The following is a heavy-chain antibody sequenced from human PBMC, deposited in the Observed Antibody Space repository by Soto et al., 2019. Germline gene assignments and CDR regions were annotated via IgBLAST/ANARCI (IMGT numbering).Heavy chain of an antibody. D-gene: IGHD3-10*01. J-gene: IGHJ4*02. Sequence: PGGSLRLSCAVSGFTFSLYGLHWVRQAPGKGLEWGAFISYDGRNEYYSDSVKGRFTIYRDSSKNTLYLQMNSLRPEETAVYYCARDSGRWPTLTGRWGQGTLVTVSS. CDR3: ARDSGRWPTLTGR. CDR2: ISYDGRNE. CDR1: GFTFSLYG. V-gene: IGHV3-30*03.